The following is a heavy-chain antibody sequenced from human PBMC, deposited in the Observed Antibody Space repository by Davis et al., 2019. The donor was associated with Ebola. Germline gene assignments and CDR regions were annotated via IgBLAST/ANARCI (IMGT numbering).Heavy chain of an antibody. CDR1: EFTFSSHG. D-gene: IGHD6-19*01. Sequence: GESLKISCADSEFTFSSHGMHWVRQAPGKGLEWVSSISSSSSYIYYADSVKGRFTISRDNAKNSLYLQMNSLRAEDTAVYYCTTRYPWLDIDYWGQGTLVTVSS. J-gene: IGHJ4*02. CDR3: TTRYPWLDIDY. V-gene: IGHV3-21*01. CDR2: ISSSSSYI.